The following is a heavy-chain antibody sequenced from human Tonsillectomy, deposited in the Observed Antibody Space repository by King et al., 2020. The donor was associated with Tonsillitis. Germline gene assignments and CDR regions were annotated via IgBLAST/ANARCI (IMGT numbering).Heavy chain of an antibody. CDR3: AVTGFPNYYYYYGMDV. CDR2: ISGSGGST. Sequence: VQLVESGGGLVQPGGSLRLSCAASGFSFSSYAMSWVRQAPGKGLEWVSAISGSGGSTFYAESVKGRFTISRDNSKKTLYLQMNSLGVEDTAVYYCAVTGFPNYYYYYGMDVWGQGTTATVSS. CDR1: GFSFSSYA. D-gene: IGHD3-9*01. V-gene: IGHV3-23*04. J-gene: IGHJ6*02.